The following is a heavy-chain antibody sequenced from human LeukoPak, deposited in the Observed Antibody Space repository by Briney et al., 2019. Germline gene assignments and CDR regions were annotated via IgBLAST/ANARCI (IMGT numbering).Heavy chain of an antibody. D-gene: IGHD1-26*01. CDR3: ARDGGSYYWTNAFDI. J-gene: IGHJ3*02. CDR1: GFTFSSYW. V-gene: IGHV3-7*01. Sequence: GGSLRLSCAASGFTFSSYWMSWVRQAPGKGLEWVANIKQDGCEKYYVDSVKGRFTISRDNAKNSLYLQMNSMRAEDTAVYYCARDGGSYYWTNAFDIWGQGTMVTVSS. CDR2: IKQDGCEK.